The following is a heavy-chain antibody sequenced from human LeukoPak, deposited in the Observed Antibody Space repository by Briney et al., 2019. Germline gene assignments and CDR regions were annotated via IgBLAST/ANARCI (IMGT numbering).Heavy chain of an antibody. CDR2: IRYDGSNK. Sequence: GGSLRLSCAASGFTFSSYGMHWIRQARGKGLEWVAFIRYDGSNKYFADSVKGRFTISRDNSKNTLYLQMNSLRAEDTAVYYCAKEEAGYSYGSGGDYWGLGTLVTVSS. V-gene: IGHV3-30*02. D-gene: IGHD5-18*01. CDR3: AKEEAGYSYGSGGDY. CDR1: GFTFSSYG. J-gene: IGHJ4*02.